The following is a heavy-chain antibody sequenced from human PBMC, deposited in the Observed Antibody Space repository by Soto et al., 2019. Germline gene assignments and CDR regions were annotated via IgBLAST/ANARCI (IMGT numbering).Heavy chain of an antibody. Sequence: DVQLVESGGGFVKPGGSLRLSCAVSGSTFSNDWMHWVRQAPGKGLVWVSNINSDGSFTSYADSVQGRFTIARDNAKNTVYLQMNSLRAEDTAVYYCARDRSYGLDVWGQGTTIAVSS. CDR2: INSDGSFT. CDR1: GSTFSNDW. CDR3: ARDRSYGLDV. J-gene: IGHJ6*02. V-gene: IGHV3-74*01.